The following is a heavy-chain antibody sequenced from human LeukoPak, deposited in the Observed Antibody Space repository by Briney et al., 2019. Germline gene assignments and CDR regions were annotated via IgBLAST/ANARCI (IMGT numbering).Heavy chain of an antibody. J-gene: IGHJ4*02. V-gene: IGHV4-4*02. CDR3: ARVIYGSGSYYNGFDY. CDR1: GGSISSSNW. D-gene: IGHD3-10*01. CDR2: IYHSGST. Sequence: PSGTLSLTCAVSGGSISSSNWWSWVRQPPGKGLEWIGEIYHSGSTNYNPSLKSRVTISVDKSKNQFSLKLSSVTAADTAVYYCARVIYGSGSYYNGFDYWGQGTLVTVSS.